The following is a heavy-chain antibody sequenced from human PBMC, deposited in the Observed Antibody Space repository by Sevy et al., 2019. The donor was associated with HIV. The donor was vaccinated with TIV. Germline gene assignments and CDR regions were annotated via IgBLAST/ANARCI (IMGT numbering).Heavy chain of an antibody. V-gene: IGHV4-39*01. CDR1: GGSISSSSYY. CDR2: IYYSGST. CDR3: ARFSPYGDYCFDY. Sequence: SEILSLTCTVSGGSISSSSYYWGWIRQPPGKGLEWIGSIYYSGSTYYNPSLKSRVTISVDTSKNQFSLKLSSVTAADTAVYYCARFSPYGDYCFDYWGQGTLVTVSS. D-gene: IGHD4-17*01. J-gene: IGHJ4*02.